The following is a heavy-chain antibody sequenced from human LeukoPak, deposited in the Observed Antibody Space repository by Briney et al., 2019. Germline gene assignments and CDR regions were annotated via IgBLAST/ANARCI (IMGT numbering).Heavy chain of an antibody. V-gene: IGHV4-59*01. CDR2: IYYSGST. D-gene: IGHD3-22*01. CDR3: TRGSIAYYYMDV. CDR1: GGSISSYY. Sequence: PSETLSLTCTVSGGSISSYYWSWIRQPPGKGLEWIGYIYYSGSTNYNPSLKSRVTISVDTSKNQFSLKLSSVTAADTAVYYCTRGSIAYYYMDVWGKGTTVTISS. J-gene: IGHJ6*03.